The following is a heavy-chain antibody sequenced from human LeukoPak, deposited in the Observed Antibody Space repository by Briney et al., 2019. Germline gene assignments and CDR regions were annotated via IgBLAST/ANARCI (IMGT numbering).Heavy chain of an antibody. CDR3: ARDRHYDFWSGPTSYGMDV. CDR1: GGSFSGYY. J-gene: IGHJ6*02. D-gene: IGHD3-3*01. V-gene: IGHV4-34*01. Sequence: SETLSLTCAVYGGSFSGYYWSWIRQPPGKGLEWIGEINHSGSTNYNPSLKSRVTISVDKSKNQFSLKLSSVTAADTAVYYCARDRHYDFWSGPTSYGMDVWGQGTTVTVSS. CDR2: INHSGST.